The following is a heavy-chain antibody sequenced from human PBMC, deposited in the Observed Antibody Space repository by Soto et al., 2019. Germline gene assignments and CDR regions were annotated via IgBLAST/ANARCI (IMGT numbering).Heavy chain of an antibody. V-gene: IGHV3-74*03. D-gene: IGHD3-10*01. CDR2: INIDGSDR. CDR1: GFSFSKYS. J-gene: IGHJ6*02. CDR3: ARGGGGLDV. Sequence: GGSLRLSCAASGFSFSKYSMYWVRQAPGKGPIWMSRINIDGSDRMYADSVRGRFTISRDNAMNTLYPQMNSLRPEDTAVYYCARGGGGLDVWGPGTTVTVSS.